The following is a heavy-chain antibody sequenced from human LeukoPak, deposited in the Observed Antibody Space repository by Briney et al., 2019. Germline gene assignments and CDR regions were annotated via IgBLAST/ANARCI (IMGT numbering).Heavy chain of an antibody. J-gene: IGHJ4*02. CDR1: GYTFTSYG. CDR2: ISAYNGNT. Sequence: ASVKVSCKASGYTFTSYGISWVRQAPGQGLEWMGWISAYNGNTNYAQKLQGRVTMTTDTSTSTAYMELRSLRSDDTAVYYCARHRYPYYDILTGYYPIDYWGQGTLVTVSS. D-gene: IGHD3-9*01. CDR3: ARHRYPYYDILTGYYPIDY. V-gene: IGHV1-18*01.